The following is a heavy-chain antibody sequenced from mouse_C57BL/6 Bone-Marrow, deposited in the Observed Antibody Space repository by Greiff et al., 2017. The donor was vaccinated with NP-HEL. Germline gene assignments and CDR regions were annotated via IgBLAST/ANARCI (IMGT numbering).Heavy chain of an antibody. CDR2: IDPENGDT. J-gene: IGHJ3*01. V-gene: IGHV14-4*01. D-gene: IGHD4-1*01. Sequence: VHVKQSGAELVRPGASVKLSCTASGFNIKDDYMHWVKQRPEQGLEWIGWIDPENGDTEYASKFQGKATITADTSSNTAYLQLSSLTSEDTAVYYCTTPNWAWFAYWGQGTLVTVSA. CDR3: TTPNWAWFAY. CDR1: GFNIKDDY.